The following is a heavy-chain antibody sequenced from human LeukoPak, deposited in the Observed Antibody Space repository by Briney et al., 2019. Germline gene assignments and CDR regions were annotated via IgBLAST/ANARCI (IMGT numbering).Heavy chain of an antibody. V-gene: IGHV3-11*01. CDR1: GFTFSDYY. Sequence: GGSLRLSCAASGFTFSDYYMSWIRQAPGKGLEWVSYISSSASAIYYADSVKGRFTISRDNAKNSLHLQMNSLRAEDTAVYYCASRSSTSRMLGYWGQGTLVTVSS. CDR2: ISSSASAI. J-gene: IGHJ4*02. CDR3: ASRSSTSRMLGY. D-gene: IGHD2-2*01.